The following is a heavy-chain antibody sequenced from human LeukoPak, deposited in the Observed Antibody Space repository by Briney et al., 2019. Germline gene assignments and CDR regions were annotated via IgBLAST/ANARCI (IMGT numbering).Heavy chain of an antibody. CDR2: IRYDGSNK. CDR1: GFTFSSYG. V-gene: IGHV3-30*02. Sequence: GGSLRLSCAASGFTFSSYGMHWVRQAPGKGLEWVAFIRYDGSNKYYADSVKGRFTISRDNSKNTLYLQMNSLRAEDTAVYYCAKDALWFGELSYSDYWGQGTLVTVSS. CDR3: AKDALWFGELSYSDY. D-gene: IGHD3-10*01. J-gene: IGHJ4*02.